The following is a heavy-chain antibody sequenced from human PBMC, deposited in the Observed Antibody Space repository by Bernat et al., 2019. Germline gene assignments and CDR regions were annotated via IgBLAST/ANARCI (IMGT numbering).Heavy chain of an antibody. J-gene: IGHJ6*03. CDR2: MSYDGSNK. V-gene: IGHV3-30*01. CDR1: GFTFSTYA. D-gene: IGHD6-6*01. CDR3: ARDAQYSSSYYYYYMDV. Sequence: QVQLVESGGGVVQPGRSLRLSCAASGFTFSTYAMHWVRQAPGKGLAWVAVMSYDGSNKYYADSVEGRFTISRDNSENTLYLQMNSLRAEDTAIYYCARDAQYSSSYYYYYMDVWGKGTTVTVSS.